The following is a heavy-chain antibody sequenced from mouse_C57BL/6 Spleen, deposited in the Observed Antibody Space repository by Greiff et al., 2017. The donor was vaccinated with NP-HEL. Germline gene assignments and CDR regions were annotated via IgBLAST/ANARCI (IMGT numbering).Heavy chain of an antibody. J-gene: IGHJ3*01. V-gene: IGHV1-26*01. D-gene: IGHD2-4*01. CDR2: INPNNGGT. CDR1: GYTFTDYY. Sequence: EVQLQQSGPELVKPGASVKISCKASGYTFTDYYMNWVKQSHGKSLEWIGDINPNNGGTSYNQKFKGKATLTVDKSSSTAYMELRSLTSEDSAVYYCATSYYDYDGGAWFAYWGQGTLVTVSA. CDR3: ATSYYDYDGGAWFAY.